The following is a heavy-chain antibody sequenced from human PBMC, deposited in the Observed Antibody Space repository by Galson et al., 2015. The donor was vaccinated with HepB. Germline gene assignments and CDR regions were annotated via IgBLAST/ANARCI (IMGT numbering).Heavy chain of an antibody. D-gene: IGHD2-15*01. V-gene: IGHV3-30-3*01. CDR2: ISYDGSNK. J-gene: IGHJ3*02. CDR3: ARASGLLHAFDI. Sequence: SLRLSCAASGFTFSSYAMHWVRQAPGKGLEWVAVISYDGSNKYYADSVKGRFTISRDNSKNTLYLQMNSLRAEDTAVYYCARASGLLHAFDIWGQGTMVTVSS. CDR1: GFTFSSYA.